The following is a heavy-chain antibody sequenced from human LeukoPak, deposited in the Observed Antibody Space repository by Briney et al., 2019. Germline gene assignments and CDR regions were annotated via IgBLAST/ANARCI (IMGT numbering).Heavy chain of an antibody. J-gene: IGHJ4*02. D-gene: IGHD6-13*01. Sequence: SETLSLTCTVSGYSISSGYYWGWIRQPPGKGLEWIGSINHSGSTNYNPSLKSRVTISVDTSKNQFSLKLSSVTAADTAVYYCARQAFRYSSSWYSRKFDYWGQGTLVTVSS. CDR2: INHSGST. V-gene: IGHV4-38-2*02. CDR3: ARQAFRYSSSWYSRKFDY. CDR1: GYSISSGYY.